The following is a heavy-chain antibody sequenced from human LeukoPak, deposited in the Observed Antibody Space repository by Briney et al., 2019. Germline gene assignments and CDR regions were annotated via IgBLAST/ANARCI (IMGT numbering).Heavy chain of an antibody. CDR1: GYTLTELS. J-gene: IGHJ5*02. CDR3: ARSGSGDNLGWFDP. Sequence: ASVKVSCKVSGYTLTELSMHWVRQAPGKGLEWMGGFDPEDGETIYAQKFQGRVTMTTDTSTSTAYMELRSLRSDDTAVYYCARSGSGDNLGWFDPWGQGTLVTVSS. V-gene: IGHV1-24*01. CDR2: FDPEDGET. D-gene: IGHD6-19*01.